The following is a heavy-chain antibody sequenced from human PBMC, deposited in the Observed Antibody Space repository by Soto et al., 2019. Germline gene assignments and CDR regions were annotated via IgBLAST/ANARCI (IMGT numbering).Heavy chain of an antibody. J-gene: IGHJ4*02. CDR1: GLSFSNAW. CDR3: STDAGDYDDY. V-gene: IGHV3-15*01. Sequence: GGSLRLSCAASGLSFSNAWMSWVRQAPGKGLEWVGRIKNQKDGGTTDYAAPVKGRFTISRDDSRNTLYLQLNSLRTEDTAMYYCSTDAGDYDDYRGQRTQVTVSS. D-gene: IGHD4-17*01. CDR2: IKNQKDGGTT.